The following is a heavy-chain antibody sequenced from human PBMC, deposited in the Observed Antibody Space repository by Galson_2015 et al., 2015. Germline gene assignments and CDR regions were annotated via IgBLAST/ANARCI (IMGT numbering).Heavy chain of an antibody. Sequence: SLRLSCAASGFTFSDFAMHWVRQAPGKGLEYVSGITTDGGNTYNADSVKGRFTISRDNSENTLYLQMSSLRAEDTAVYYCVKQKLVAGTRFDYWGQGTLVTVSS. V-gene: IGHV3-64D*08. CDR1: GFTFSDFA. J-gene: IGHJ4*02. CDR2: ITTDGGNT. CDR3: VKQKLVAGTRFDY. D-gene: IGHD6-19*01.